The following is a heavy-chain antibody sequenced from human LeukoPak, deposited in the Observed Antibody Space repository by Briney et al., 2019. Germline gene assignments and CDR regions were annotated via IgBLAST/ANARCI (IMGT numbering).Heavy chain of an antibody. J-gene: IGHJ5*02. CDR2: ISGSGGST. D-gene: IGHD3/OR15-3a*01. Sequence: GGSLRLSCEASGFPFSSYAMNWVRQAPGKGLEWVSTISGSGGSTYYADAVKGRFTISRDKSKNSLYLQMNSLRAEDTAVYYCARVWTTSGQGTLVTVSS. CDR3: ARVWTT. CDR1: GFPFSSYA. V-gene: IGHV3-23*01.